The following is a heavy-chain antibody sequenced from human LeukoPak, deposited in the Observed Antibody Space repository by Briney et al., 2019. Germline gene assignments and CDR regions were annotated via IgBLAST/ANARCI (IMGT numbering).Heavy chain of an antibody. J-gene: IGHJ4*02. V-gene: IGHV3-7*03. CDR2: IKQDGAEK. CDR1: GFTFIKYW. Sequence: QPGGSLRLSCVASGFTFIKYWMSWVRQAPGKGLEWVANIKQDGAEKYYVDSVKGRFSISRDNAKNSLYLQMSSLRAEDTAVYYCATSRSLDYWGQGTLVIVSS. CDR3: ATSRSLDY.